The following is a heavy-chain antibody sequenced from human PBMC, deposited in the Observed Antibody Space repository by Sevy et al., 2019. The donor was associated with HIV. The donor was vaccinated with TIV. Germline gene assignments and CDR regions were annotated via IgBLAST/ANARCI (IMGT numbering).Heavy chain of an antibody. J-gene: IGHJ1*01. CDR2: ISFDASKK. D-gene: IGHD1-1*01. CDR1: GFTFSRYS. CDR3: ALERLSSDVAEYFQN. V-gene: IGHV3-30*04. Sequence: GGSLRLSCAASGFTFSRYSMHWVRQAPGKGLEWVATISFDASKKHYAHSVKGRFTISRDNFQNSLFLQMNSLRPEDTAVYYCALERLSSDVAEYFQNWGQGTLVTVSS.